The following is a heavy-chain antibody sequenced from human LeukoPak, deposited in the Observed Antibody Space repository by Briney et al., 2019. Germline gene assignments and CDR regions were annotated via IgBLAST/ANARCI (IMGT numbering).Heavy chain of an antibody. D-gene: IGHD6-6*01. CDR1: GSTFTDYY. CDR3: ARDGYSSSPDY. CDR2: INPNSGGT. Sequence: ASVKVSCKASGSTFTDYYIHWVRQAPGQGLEWMGWINPNSGGTNYAQRLQGRVTMTRDTSISTAYMELSRLRSDDTAVYYCARDGYSSSPDYWGQGTLVTVSS. V-gene: IGHV1-2*02. J-gene: IGHJ4*02.